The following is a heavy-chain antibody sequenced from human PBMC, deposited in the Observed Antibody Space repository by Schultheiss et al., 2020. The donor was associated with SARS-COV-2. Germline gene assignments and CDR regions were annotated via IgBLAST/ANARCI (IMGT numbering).Heavy chain of an antibody. D-gene: IGHD4-17*01. CDR2: ISPSFGIA. CDR3: ARGSYGDAYR. CDR1: GGTFSTYG. J-gene: IGHJ5*02. V-gene: IGHV1-69*10. Sequence: SVKVSCKTSGGTFSTYGLSWVRQAPGQGLEWMGGISPSFGIAHYAQKFQGRVTVTADKSASSVYMELSSLRFEDTAVYYCARGSYGDAYRWGQGTLVTVAS.